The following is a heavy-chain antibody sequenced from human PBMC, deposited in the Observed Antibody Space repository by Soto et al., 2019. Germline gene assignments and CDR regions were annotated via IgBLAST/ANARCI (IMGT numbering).Heavy chain of an antibody. CDR2: IFHTGSA. CDR3: ARHIAVSGTRGFDH. CDR1: GGSITSNW. D-gene: IGHD2-21*01. Sequence: QVQLQESGPGLMKPSGTLSLTCAVSGGSITSNWCSWVRQPPGKGLEWIAEIFHTGSANYNPSLMGRLTISMDKSRNHLSLNLNSVTAADTAVYYCARHIAVSGTRGFDHWGQGTLVTVSS. V-gene: IGHV4-4*02. J-gene: IGHJ4*02.